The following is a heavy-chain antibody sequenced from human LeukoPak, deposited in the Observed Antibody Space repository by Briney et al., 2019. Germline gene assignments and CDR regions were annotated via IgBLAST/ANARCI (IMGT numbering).Heavy chain of an antibody. J-gene: IGHJ4*02. CDR3: ARDRSPGRGYFPNYFDY. D-gene: IGHD3-22*01. CDR2: ISSSGSTI. Sequence: GGSLRLSCTFSGLTFRSYWMNWVRQAPGKGLEWVSYISSSGSTIYYADSVKGRFTISRDNAKNSLYLEMNSLRAEDTAVYYCARDRSPGRGYFPNYFDYWGQGTLVTVSS. CDR1: GLTFRSYW. V-gene: IGHV3-48*04.